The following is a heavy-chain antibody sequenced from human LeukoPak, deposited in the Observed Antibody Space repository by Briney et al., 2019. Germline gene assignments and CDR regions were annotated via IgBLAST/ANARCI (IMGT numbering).Heavy chain of an antibody. Sequence: GGSLRLSCAASGFTFNTYSMNWVRQAPGKGLEWVSSISNSGTYIYYADSVKGRFTISRDNAKNSLYLQMNSLRAEDTAGYYCARRYCSTTNCYAHDYWGQGTLVTVSS. CDR1: GFTFNTYS. CDR3: ARRYCSTTNCYAHDY. CDR2: ISNSGTYI. J-gene: IGHJ4*02. V-gene: IGHV3-21*01. D-gene: IGHD2-2*01.